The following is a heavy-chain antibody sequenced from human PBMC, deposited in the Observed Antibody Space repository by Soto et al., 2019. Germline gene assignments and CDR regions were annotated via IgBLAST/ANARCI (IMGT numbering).Heavy chain of an antibody. Sequence: PSETLSLTCAVYGGSFSGYYWSWIRQPPGKGLEWIGEINHSGSTNYNPSLKSRVTISVDTSKNQFSLKLSSVTAADTAAYYCARGGPYCGGDCYSYNWFDPWGQGTLVTVSS. CDR3: ARGGPYCGGDCYSYNWFDP. D-gene: IGHD2-21*02. CDR2: INHSGST. V-gene: IGHV4-34*01. CDR1: GGSFSGYY. J-gene: IGHJ5*02.